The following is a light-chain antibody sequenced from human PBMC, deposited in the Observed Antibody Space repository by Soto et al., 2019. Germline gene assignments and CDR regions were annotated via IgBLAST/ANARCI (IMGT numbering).Light chain of an antibody. Sequence: DIQMTHSPSTLSGSVGYRFTITVRASQTISSWLAWYQQKPGKAPKLLIYKASTLKSGVPSRFSGSGSGTEFTLTISSLQPDDFATYYCQHYNSYSEAFGQGTKVDIK. CDR2: KAS. V-gene: IGKV1-5*03. CDR3: QHYNSYSEA. CDR1: QTISSW. J-gene: IGKJ1*01.